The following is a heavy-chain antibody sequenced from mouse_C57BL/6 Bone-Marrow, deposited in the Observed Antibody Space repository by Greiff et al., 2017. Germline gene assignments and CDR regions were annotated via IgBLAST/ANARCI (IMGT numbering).Heavy chain of an antibody. CDR2: INPNYGTT. J-gene: IGHJ4*01. V-gene: IGHV1-39*01. Sequence: EVKLVESGPELVKPGASVKISCKASGYSFTDYNMNWVKQSNGKSLEWIGVINPNYGTTSYNQKSKGKATLTVDQSSSTAYMQLNSLTSEDSAVYYCARGYDYDYAMDYWGQGTSVTVSS. D-gene: IGHD2-4*01. CDR3: ARGYDYDYAMDY. CDR1: GYSFTDYN.